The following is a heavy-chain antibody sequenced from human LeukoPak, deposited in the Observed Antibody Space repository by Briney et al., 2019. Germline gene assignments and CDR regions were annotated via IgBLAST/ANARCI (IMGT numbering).Heavy chain of an antibody. D-gene: IGHD2-15*01. V-gene: IGHV3-23*01. J-gene: IGHJ3*01. CDR2: ISNTAGFT. CDR1: GFTLSTYA. CDR3: AKSNYYCSDSCQPDDAFDV. Sequence: PGGSLRLSCAASGFTLSTYAMSWVRQVPGNGLEWVSGISNTAGFTYYADSVKGRFTISRDNSKNTLYLQLNSLRAEDTAVYYCAKSNYYCSDSCQPDDAFDVWGQGTMVTVSS.